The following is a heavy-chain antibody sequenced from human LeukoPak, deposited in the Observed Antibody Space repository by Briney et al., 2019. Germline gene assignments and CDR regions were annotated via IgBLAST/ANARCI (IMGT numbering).Heavy chain of an antibody. CDR3: AKGPGYSSGWDYNWFDP. CDR2: ISWNSGNI. V-gene: IGHV3-9*01. Sequence: GGSLRLSCVDSEFTLSSYWVHWVRQAPGKGLEWASGISWNSGNIGYADSVKGRFTISRDNAKDSLYLQMNSLRAEDTALYYCAKGPGYSSGWDYNWFDPWGQGTLVTVSS. J-gene: IGHJ5*02. CDR1: EFTLSSYW. D-gene: IGHD6-19*01.